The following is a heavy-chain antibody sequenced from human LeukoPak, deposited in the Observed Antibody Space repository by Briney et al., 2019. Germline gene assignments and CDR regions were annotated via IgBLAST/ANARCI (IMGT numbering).Heavy chain of an antibody. J-gene: IGHJ4*02. CDR2: FYHSGST. D-gene: IGHD3-10*01. V-gene: IGHV4-30-2*01. CDR3: ARGDYYGSGSRYFDY. Sequence: SETLSLTCTVSGGSISSGGYYWSWIRQPPGKGLEWIGYFYHSGSTYYNPSLKSRVTISVDTSKNQFSLKLSSVTAADTAVYYCARGDYYGSGSRYFDYWGQGTLVTVSS. CDR1: GGSISSGGYY.